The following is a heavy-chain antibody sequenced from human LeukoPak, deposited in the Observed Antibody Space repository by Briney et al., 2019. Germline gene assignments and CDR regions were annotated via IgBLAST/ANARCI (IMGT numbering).Heavy chain of an antibody. D-gene: IGHD4-17*01. CDR2: ISSSSSTI. CDR1: GFTFSSYS. Sequence: PGGSLRLSCAASGFTFSSYSMNWVRQAPGKGLEWVSYISSSSSTIYYADSVKGRFTISRDNSRDTLYLQMNSLRAEDTAVYYCANDLPYGEYRMGYWGQGTLVTVSS. J-gene: IGHJ4*02. CDR3: ANDLPYGEYRMGY. V-gene: IGHV3-48*01.